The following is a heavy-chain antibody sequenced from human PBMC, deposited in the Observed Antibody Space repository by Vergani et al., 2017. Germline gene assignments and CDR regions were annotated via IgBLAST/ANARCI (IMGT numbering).Heavy chain of an antibody. CDR2: INRGSTT. D-gene: IGHD1-14*01. V-gene: IGHV3-23*01. J-gene: IGHJ4*02. CDR3: AKEGRSGITPFVAD. CDR1: GFTFSSDA. Sequence: EVQLLESGGGLVQPGGSLRLSCAASGFTFSSDAMSWVRQAPGRGLEWVSAINRGSTTYYADSVKGRFTISRDNSKNTDVLQMNSLRAEDTAVYYCAKEGRSGITPFVADWGQGTLVTVCS.